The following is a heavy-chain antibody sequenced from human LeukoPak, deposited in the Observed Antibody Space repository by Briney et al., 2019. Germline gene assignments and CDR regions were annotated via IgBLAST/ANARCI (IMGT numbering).Heavy chain of an antibody. J-gene: IGHJ4*02. Sequence: GGSLRLSCAASGFTFSNYYMSWIRQAPGKGLEWVSYISSSSSTTNNADSVKGRFTISRDNAKNSLYLQMNSLRAEDTDVYYCARDVKKYDYVWGCYRDFNRPYYFDYWGQGSLVTVSS. V-gene: IGHV3-11*05. CDR1: GFTFSNYY. CDR3: ARDVKKYDYVWGCYRDFNRPYYFDY. CDR2: ISSSSSTT. D-gene: IGHD3-16*02.